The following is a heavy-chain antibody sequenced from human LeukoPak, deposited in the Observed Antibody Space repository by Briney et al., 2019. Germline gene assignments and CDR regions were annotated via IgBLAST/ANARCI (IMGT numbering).Heavy chain of an antibody. D-gene: IGHD6-6*01. Sequence: ASVKVSCKASGYTFTGYYMHWVRQAPGQGLEWMGWINPNSGGTNYEQKFQGRVTMTRDTSINTAYMELSSLRSDDTAVYYCARDLGHSSSDYWGQGTLVTVSS. CDR2: INPNSGGT. CDR1: GYTFTGYY. CDR3: ARDLGHSSSDY. V-gene: IGHV1-2*02. J-gene: IGHJ4*02.